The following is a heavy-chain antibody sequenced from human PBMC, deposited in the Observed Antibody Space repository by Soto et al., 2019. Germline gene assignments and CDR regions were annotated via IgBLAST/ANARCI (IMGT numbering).Heavy chain of an antibody. J-gene: IGHJ4*02. V-gene: IGHV1-69*08. CDR1: GGTFSSYT. CDR3: ARDLGGSSDY. CDR2: IIPILGIA. D-gene: IGHD1-26*01. Sequence: QVQLVQSGAEVKKPGSSVKVSCKASGGTFSSYTISWVRQAPGQGLEWMGRIIPILGIANYAQKFQGRVTIXGDKSTSTAYMELSSLRSEDTAVYYCARDLGGSSDYWGQGTLVTVSS.